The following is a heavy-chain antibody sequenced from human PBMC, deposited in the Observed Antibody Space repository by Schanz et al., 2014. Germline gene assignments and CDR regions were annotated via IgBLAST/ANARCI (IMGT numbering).Heavy chain of an antibody. Sequence: EVQLVESGGGLVKPGESLRLSCAASGFIFSAYTMNWVRQAPGKGLEWVSSISSGGRNSSYADSLKGRFTISRDNARNTLYLQLNSLRIEDSGVDFCAQTTSTFMVPIDYWGQGVRVIVSS. CDR1: GFIFSAYT. CDR3: AQTTSTFMVPIDY. J-gene: IGHJ4*02. CDR2: ISSGGRNS. D-gene: IGHD3-3*02. V-gene: IGHV3-21*01.